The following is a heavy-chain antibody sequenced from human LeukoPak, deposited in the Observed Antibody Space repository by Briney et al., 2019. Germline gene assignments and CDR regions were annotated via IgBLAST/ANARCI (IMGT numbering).Heavy chain of an antibody. CDR2: IYYSGST. Sequence: SETLSLTCTVSGGSISSHYWSWIRQPPGKGLEWIGYIYYSGSTNYNPSLKSRVTISVDTSKNQFSLKLSSVTAADTAVYYCARGNSYYFESWGQGTLVSVSS. CDR3: ARGNSYYFES. CDR1: GGSISSHY. J-gene: IGHJ4*02. V-gene: IGHV4-59*11. D-gene: IGHD5-18*01.